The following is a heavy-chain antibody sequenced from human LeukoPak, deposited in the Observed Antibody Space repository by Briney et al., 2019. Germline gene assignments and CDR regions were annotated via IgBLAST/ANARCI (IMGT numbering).Heavy chain of an antibody. Sequence: SETLSLTCTVSGGSISSYYWSWIRQPPGKGLEWIGYIYYSGSTNYNPSLKSRVTISVDTSKNQFSLKLSSATAADTAVYYCARHRGLTAYYINWYFDLWGRGTLVTVSS. D-gene: IGHD3-9*01. CDR2: IYYSGST. J-gene: IGHJ2*01. CDR1: GGSISSYY. V-gene: IGHV4-59*08. CDR3: ARHRGLTAYYINWYFDL.